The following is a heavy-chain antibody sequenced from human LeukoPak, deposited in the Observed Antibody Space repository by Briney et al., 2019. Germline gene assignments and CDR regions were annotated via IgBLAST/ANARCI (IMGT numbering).Heavy chain of an antibody. J-gene: IGHJ3*02. Sequence: PGGSLRLSCAASGFTFSSYSMNWVRQAPGKGLEWVSSISSSSSYIYYADSVKGRFTISRDNSKNTLYLQMNSLRAEDTAVYYCARIGIAVAGTRRAFDIWGQGTMVTVSS. CDR3: ARIGIAVAGTRRAFDI. CDR2: ISSSSSYI. V-gene: IGHV3-21*04. CDR1: GFTFSSYS. D-gene: IGHD6-19*01.